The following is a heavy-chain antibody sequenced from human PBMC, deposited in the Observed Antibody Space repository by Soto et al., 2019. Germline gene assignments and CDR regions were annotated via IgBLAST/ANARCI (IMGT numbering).Heavy chain of an antibody. Sequence: SETLSLTCTVSGGSISSYYWSWIRQPPGKGLEWIGYIYYSGSTNYSPSLKSRVTISVDTSKNQFSLKLSSVTAADTAVYYCARQRKDYDILTGYYPNWFDPWGQGTLVTVSS. CDR1: GGSISSYY. J-gene: IGHJ5*02. CDR2: IYYSGST. V-gene: IGHV4-59*08. D-gene: IGHD3-9*01. CDR3: ARQRKDYDILTGYYPNWFDP.